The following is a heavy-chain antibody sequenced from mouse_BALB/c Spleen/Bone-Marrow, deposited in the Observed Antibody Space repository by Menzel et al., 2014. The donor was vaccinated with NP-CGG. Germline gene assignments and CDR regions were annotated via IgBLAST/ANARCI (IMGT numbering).Heavy chain of an antibody. CDR1: GFTFTDYY. Sequence: DVKLVESGGGLVQPGGSLRLSCATSGFTFTDYYMSWVRQPPGKALEWLGFIRNKANGYTTEYSASVKGRFTISRDNSQSILYLQMNTLRAEDSATYYCARDIKDDWFAYWDQATLVTVST. D-gene: IGHD1-3*01. V-gene: IGHV7-3*02. CDR3: ARDIKDDWFAY. CDR2: IRNKANGYTT. J-gene: IGHJ3*01.